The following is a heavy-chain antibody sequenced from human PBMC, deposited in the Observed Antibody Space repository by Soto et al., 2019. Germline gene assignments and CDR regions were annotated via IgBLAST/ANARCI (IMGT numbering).Heavy chain of an antibody. J-gene: IGHJ4*02. CDR2: IIGSGDST. V-gene: IGHV3-23*01. Sequence: EVLLLESGGGLVQPGGSLRLSCVTSGLTFRSYGTNWVRQAPGGGLEWVANIIGSGDSTSYADSVKGRFTISRDNSQNTLFLQMDRLRVDDTATYYCVKDRAFRTVAGTDHWGQGALVTVSS. CDR3: VKDRAFRTVAGTDH. CDR1: GLTFRSYG. D-gene: IGHD6-19*01.